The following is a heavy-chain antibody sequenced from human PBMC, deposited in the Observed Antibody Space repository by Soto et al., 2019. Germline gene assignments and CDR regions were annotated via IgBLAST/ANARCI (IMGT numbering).Heavy chain of an antibody. V-gene: IGHV4-34*01. CDR2: INHSGST. Sequence: QVQLQQWGAGLLKPSETLSLTCAVYGVSFSGYYWSWIRQPPGKGLEWMAEINHSGSTNYNPSLKSRVTISVDTSKHQFSLKLSSVTAADTAVYYCARAYGSGSYYGSWGQGTLVTVSS. CDR1: GVSFSGYY. D-gene: IGHD3-10*01. J-gene: IGHJ4*02. CDR3: ARAYGSGSYYGS.